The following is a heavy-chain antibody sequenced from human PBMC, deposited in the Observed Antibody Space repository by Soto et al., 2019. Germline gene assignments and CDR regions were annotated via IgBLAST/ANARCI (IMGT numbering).Heavy chain of an antibody. Sequence: PGGSLRLSCADSGFGFGSYSMSWVRQTPGKGLEWVAAITATGDRTYYADSVTGRFTISRDNSKKTHYLQMTSLRAEDTAMYYCATMNGYFEYWGQGTPVTVSS. CDR1: GFGFGSYS. CDR2: ITATGDRT. CDR3: ATMNGYFEY. V-gene: IGHV3-23*01. D-gene: IGHD3-22*01. J-gene: IGHJ4*02.